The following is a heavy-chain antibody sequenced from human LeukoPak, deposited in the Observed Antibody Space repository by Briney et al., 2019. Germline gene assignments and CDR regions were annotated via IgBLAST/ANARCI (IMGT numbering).Heavy chain of an antibody. D-gene: IGHD6-19*01. Sequence: PSETLSLTCAVYGGSFSGYYWSWIRQPPGKGLEWIGEINHSGSTNYNPSLKSRVTMSVDTSKNQFSLKLSSVTAADTAVYYCARGNPYSSAWSFDYWGQGTLVTVSS. J-gene: IGHJ4*02. CDR3: ARGNPYSSAWSFDY. CDR2: INHSGST. CDR1: GGSFSGYY. V-gene: IGHV4-34*01.